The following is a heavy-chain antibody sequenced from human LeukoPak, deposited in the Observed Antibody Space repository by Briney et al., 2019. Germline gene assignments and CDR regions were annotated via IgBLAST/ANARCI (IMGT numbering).Heavy chain of an antibody. CDR3: ARKLNYNWLDP. V-gene: IGHV4-39*01. J-gene: IGHJ5*02. CDR2: IYYSGST. CDR1: GGSISSSSYY. D-gene: IGHD1-7*01. Sequence: SETLSLTCTVAGGSISSSSYYWGWIRQPPGKWLEWIGSIYYSGSTYYNPSLKSRVTISVDTSKNQFSLKLSSVTAADTAVYYCARKLNYNWLDPWGQGTLVTVSS.